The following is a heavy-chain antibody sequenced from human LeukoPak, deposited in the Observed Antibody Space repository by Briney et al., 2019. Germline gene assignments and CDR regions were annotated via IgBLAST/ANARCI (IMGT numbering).Heavy chain of an antibody. CDR3: ARDYTKNMIVERFFDY. V-gene: IGHV4-59*01. CDR2: IYYSGST. CDR1: GGSISSYY. J-gene: IGHJ4*02. Sequence: SETLSLTCTVSGGSISSYYWNWIRQPPGKGLEWIGFIYYSGSTNYNPSLKSRVTISVDTSNNQFSLKLSSVTAADTAVYYCARDYTKNMIVERFFDYWGQGTLVTVSS. D-gene: IGHD3-22*01.